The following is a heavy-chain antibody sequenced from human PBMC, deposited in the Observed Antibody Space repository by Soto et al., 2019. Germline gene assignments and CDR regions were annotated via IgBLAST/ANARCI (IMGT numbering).Heavy chain of an antibody. D-gene: IGHD3-10*01. CDR1: GFTFSSFW. V-gene: IGHV3-74*01. CDR3: VKRGVDTLGLSH. Sequence: EVQLVESGGGLVQPGGSLRLSCAVSGFTFSSFWMHWVRQAPGEGLVWVSRINTDGSSTSYADSVKGRFTISRDNAKNTLYLQMNSLRVEDTAMYYCVKRGVDTLGLSHWGQGTLVTVSS. CDR2: INTDGSST. J-gene: IGHJ4*02.